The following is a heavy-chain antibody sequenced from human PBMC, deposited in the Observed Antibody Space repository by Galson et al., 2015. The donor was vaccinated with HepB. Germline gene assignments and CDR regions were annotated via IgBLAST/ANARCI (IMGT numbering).Heavy chain of an antibody. J-gene: IGHJ3*01. V-gene: IGHV1-2*04. CDR3: CSSGYYGMDAFDF. Sequence: SVKVSGKVSGNSFTGDYMSWVRQAPGQGLEWMGWMNTKSCGTNYAQKFQVWVTMTRYTSISTAYMELSRLRSDDMAVYYCCSSGYYGMDAFDFWGQGTMVTVSS. CDR1: GNSFTGDY. CDR2: MNTKSCGT. D-gene: IGHD3-22*01.